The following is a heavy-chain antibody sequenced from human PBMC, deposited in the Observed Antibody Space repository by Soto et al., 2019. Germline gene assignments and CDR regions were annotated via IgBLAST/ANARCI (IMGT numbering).Heavy chain of an antibody. Sequence: GGSLRLSCVASGATFSSDVMSWIRQAPGKGLEWVSYISSSGSTIYYADSVKGRFTISRDNAKNSLYLQMNSLRAEDTAVYYCARSSTGYPRAFDYWGQGTLVTVSS. CDR2: ISSSGSTI. D-gene: IGHD3-22*01. V-gene: IGHV3-11*01. CDR1: GATFSSDV. CDR3: ARSSTGYPRAFDY. J-gene: IGHJ4*02.